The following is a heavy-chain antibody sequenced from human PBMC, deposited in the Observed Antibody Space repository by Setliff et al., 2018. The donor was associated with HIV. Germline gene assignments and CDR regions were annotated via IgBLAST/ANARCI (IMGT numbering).Heavy chain of an antibody. CDR2: IFYTGST. CDR1: GVSTSSSTYY. V-gene: IGHV4-39*01. Sequence: PSETLSLTCSVSGVSTSSSTYYWGWIRQPPGKGLEWIGYIFYTGSTNYNPSLKSRVTMSVDRSKNQFSLKLRSVTAADTAIYYCARSDLDNGSGYFDYYSYYMDVWGRGTTVTVSS. J-gene: IGHJ6*03. D-gene: IGHD3-22*01. CDR3: ARSDLDNGSGYFDYYSYYMDV.